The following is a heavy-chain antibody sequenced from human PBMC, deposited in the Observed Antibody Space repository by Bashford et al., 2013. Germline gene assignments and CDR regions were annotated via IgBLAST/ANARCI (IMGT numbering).Heavy chain of an antibody. J-gene: IGHJ1*01. CDR2: INSKSGDT. CDR3: ARMTTFFDVVSEHAIEYLQQ. V-gene: IGHV1-2*02. CDR1: GYTFVDYY. Sequence: VASVKVSCKASGYTFVDYYIHWVRQAPGQGLEWMGWINSKSGDTHGAQKFQGRVTLTRDTSINTAYMELNSLISDDTAVYYCARMTTFFDVVSEHAIEYLQQWGQGTLVTVSS. D-gene: IGHD3-3*02.